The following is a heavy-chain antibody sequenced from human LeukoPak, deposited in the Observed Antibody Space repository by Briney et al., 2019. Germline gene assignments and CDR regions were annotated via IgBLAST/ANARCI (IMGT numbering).Heavy chain of an antibody. J-gene: IGHJ4*02. CDR2: IISSGSYI. CDR3: ARGHPVLGVY. Sequence: GGSLRLSCAASGFTFSIYSMDWVRQAPGKGLEWVSSIISSGSYIYYADSVKGRFTISRDNAKNSLYLQMNSLRAEDTAVYYCARGHPVLGVYWGQGTLVTVSS. D-gene: IGHD2-8*01. CDR1: GFTFSIYS. V-gene: IGHV3-21*01.